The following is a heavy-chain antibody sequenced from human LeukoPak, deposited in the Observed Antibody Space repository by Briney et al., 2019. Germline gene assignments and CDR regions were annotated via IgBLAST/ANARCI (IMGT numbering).Heavy chain of an antibody. V-gene: IGHV3-23*01. Sequence: GGSLRLSCAASGFTFSSYSMNWVRQAPGKGLEWVSAISGSGGSTYYADSVKGRFTISRDNSKNTLYLQMNSLRAEDTAVYYCAKERGGYYLYYFDYWGQGTLATVSS. CDR2: ISGSGGST. J-gene: IGHJ4*02. CDR1: GFTFSSYS. D-gene: IGHD3-22*01. CDR3: AKERGGYYLYYFDY.